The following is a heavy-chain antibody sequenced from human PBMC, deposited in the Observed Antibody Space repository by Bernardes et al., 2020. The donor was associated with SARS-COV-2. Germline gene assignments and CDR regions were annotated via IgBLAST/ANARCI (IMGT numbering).Heavy chain of an antibody. D-gene: IGHD3-10*01. Sequence: ASVKVSCKASGYTFTSYYMHWVRQAPGQGLEWMGIINPSGGSTSYAQKFQGRVTMTRDTSTSTVYMELSSLRSEDTAVYYCAREKNGDSGSLYYYYYGMDVWGQGTTVTVSS. J-gene: IGHJ6*02. CDR1: GYTFTSYY. V-gene: IGHV1-46*01. CDR2: INPSGGST. CDR3: AREKNGDSGSLYYYYYGMDV.